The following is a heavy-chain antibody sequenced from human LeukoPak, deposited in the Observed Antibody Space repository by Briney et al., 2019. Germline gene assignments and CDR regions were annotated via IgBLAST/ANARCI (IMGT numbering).Heavy chain of an antibody. D-gene: IGHD3-22*01. CDR1: GGTFRSYA. J-gene: IGHJ4*02. V-gene: IGHV1-69*13. CDR2: IIPIFGTA. CDR3: ARDYYDSSGYHGRFDY. Sequence: ASVKVSCKASGGTFRSYAITWVRQAPGQGLEWMGGIIPIFGTANYARKFQDRVTITADESTSTAYMELSSLRSDDTAVYYCARDYYDSSGYHGRFDYWGQGTLVTASS.